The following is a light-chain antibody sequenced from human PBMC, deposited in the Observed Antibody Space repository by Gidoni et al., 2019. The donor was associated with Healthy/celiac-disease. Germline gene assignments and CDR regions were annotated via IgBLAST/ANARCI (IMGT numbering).Light chain of an antibody. CDR2: DVS. V-gene: IGLV2-11*01. CDR1: SSDVGGYNY. J-gene: IGLJ2*01. Sequence: QSALTQPRSVSGSPGQSVTISCTGTSSDVGGYNYVSWYQQQPGEAPKLMIYDVSKRPSGVPDRFSGSKSGNTASLTISGLQAEDEADYYCCSDGGSYCVVFGGGTKLNVL. CDR3: CSDGGSYCVV.